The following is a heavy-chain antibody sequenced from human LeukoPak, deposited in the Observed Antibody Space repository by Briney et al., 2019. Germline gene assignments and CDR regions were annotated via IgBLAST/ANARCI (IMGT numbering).Heavy chain of an antibody. Sequence: SETLSLTCAVYGGSFIGYYWSWIRQPPGKGLEWVGEINHSGGANYNPSLKSRVTISADTSKSQFSLKLGPVTAADTAVYYCERVPLRFLEPFDYWGQGTLVTVSS. CDR1: GGSFIGYY. V-gene: IGHV4-34*01. J-gene: IGHJ4*02. D-gene: IGHD3-3*01. CDR3: ERVPLRFLEPFDY. CDR2: INHSGGA.